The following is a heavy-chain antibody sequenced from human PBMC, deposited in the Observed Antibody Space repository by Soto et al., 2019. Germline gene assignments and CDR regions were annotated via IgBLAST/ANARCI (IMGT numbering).Heavy chain of an antibody. V-gene: IGHV3-15*01. Sequence: GGSLRLSCAASGFTFSNAWMSWVRQAPGNGLEWVGRIKSKTDGGTTDYAAPVKGRFTISRDDSKNTLYLQMNSLKTEDTAVYYCARLGGTSRSYYYGMDVWGQGTTVTVSS. J-gene: IGHJ6*02. CDR1: GFTFSNAW. D-gene: IGHD4-17*01. CDR3: ARLGGTSRSYYYGMDV. CDR2: IKSKTDGGTT.